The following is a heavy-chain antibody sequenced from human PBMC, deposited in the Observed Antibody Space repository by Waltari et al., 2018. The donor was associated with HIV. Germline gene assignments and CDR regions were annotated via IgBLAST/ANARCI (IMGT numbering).Heavy chain of an antibody. CDR3: ARDVVRGEPSFSLNY. J-gene: IGHJ4*02. V-gene: IGHV1-46*01. D-gene: IGHD3-10*01. Sequence: QVQLVQSGAEVKKPGASVKVSCKASGYTFTSYFMHWVRQAPGQGLEWKGIINPRGGSTRYAQKFQGRVTMTRDTSTSTVYMELSSLRSEDTAVYYCARDVVRGEPSFSLNYWGQGTLVTVSS. CDR1: GYTFTSYF. CDR2: INPRGGST.